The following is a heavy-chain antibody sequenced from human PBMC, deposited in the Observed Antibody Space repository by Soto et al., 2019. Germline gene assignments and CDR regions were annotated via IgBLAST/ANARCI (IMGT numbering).Heavy chain of an antibody. CDR2: IYYSGST. Sequence: SETLSLTCTVSGGSISSSSYYWGWIRQPPGKGLEWIGSIYYSGSTYYNPSLKSRVTISVDTSKNQFSLKLSSVTAADTAVYYCARHAQEHIVVVTATPYYYGMDVWGQGTTVTVSS. D-gene: IGHD2-21*02. J-gene: IGHJ6*02. CDR1: GGSISSSSYY. CDR3: ARHAQEHIVVVTATPYYYGMDV. V-gene: IGHV4-39*01.